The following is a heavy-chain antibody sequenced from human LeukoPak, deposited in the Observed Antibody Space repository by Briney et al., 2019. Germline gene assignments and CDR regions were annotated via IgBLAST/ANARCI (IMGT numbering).Heavy chain of an antibody. V-gene: IGHV3-21*01. D-gene: IGHD1-1*01. Sequence: GGSLRLSSAASGFTFSSYSMNWVREAPGKGLEWVSSISSSSSNIYNADLVKGRFTISRDNAKNSLYLQMNSLRVEDTAVYYCARCTTGRTFGSLREIKRSREIDYWGQGTLVTVSS. CDR2: ISSSSSNI. J-gene: IGHJ4*02. CDR3: ARCTTGRTFGSLREIKRSREIDY. CDR1: GFTFSSYS.